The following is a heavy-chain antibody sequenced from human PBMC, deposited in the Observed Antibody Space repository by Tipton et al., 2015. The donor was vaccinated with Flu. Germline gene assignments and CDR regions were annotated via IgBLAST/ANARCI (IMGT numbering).Heavy chain of an antibody. Sequence: TLSLTCAVYGGSFSGYYWSWIRQPPGKGLEWIGEINHSGSTNYNPSLKSRVAISVDTSKNQFSLKLSSVTTADTAVYYCARGLRRHLAVADYWGQGTLVTVSS. CDR2: INHSGST. CDR3: ARGLRRHLAVADY. V-gene: IGHV4-34*01. CDR1: GGSFSGYY. D-gene: IGHD6-19*01. J-gene: IGHJ4*02.